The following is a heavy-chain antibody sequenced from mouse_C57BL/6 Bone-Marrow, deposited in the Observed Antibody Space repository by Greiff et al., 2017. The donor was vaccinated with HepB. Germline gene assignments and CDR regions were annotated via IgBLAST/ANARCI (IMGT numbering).Heavy chain of an antibody. D-gene: IGHD4-1*02. CDR1: EYEFPSHD. J-gene: IGHJ1*03. Sequence: EVKLMESGGGLVQPGESLKLSCESNEYEFPSHDMSWVRKTPEKRLELVAAINSDGGSTYYPDTMERRFNNSRDNTKKTLYLQISSLRSEDTAMYYCARQGSTGTRGSWYFDVWGTGTTVTVSS. V-gene: IGHV5-2*03. CDR3: ARQGSTGTRGSWYFDV. CDR2: INSDGGST.